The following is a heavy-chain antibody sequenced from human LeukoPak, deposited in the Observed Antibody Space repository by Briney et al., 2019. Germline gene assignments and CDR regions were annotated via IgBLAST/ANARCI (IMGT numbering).Heavy chain of an antibody. CDR1: GYSISSGYY. V-gene: IGHV4-38-2*02. D-gene: IGHD3-22*01. J-gene: IGHJ4*02. CDR2: IYHSGST. CDR3: ARRDTNGYYLF. Sequence: PSGTLSLTCTVSGYSISSGYYWGWIRQPPGKGLEWIGSIYHSGSTYYNPSLKSRVTISVDTSKNQFSLKLSSVTAADTAVYYCARRDTNGYYLFWGQGTPVTVSS.